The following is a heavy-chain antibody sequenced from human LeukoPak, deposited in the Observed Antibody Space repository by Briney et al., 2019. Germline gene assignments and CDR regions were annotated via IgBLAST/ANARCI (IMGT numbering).Heavy chain of an antibody. CDR1: GYTFTSYY. CDR2: INPSGGST. Sequence: ASVKVSCKASGYTFTSYYMHWVRQAPGQGLEWMGIINPSGGSTSYAQKFQGRVTMTTDTSTSTAYMELRSLRSDDTAVYYCARDDNPHIRLRYFDWLLSRSAFDIWGQGTMVTVSS. CDR3: ARDDNPHIRLRYFDWLLSRSAFDI. D-gene: IGHD3-9*01. J-gene: IGHJ3*02. V-gene: IGHV1-46*01.